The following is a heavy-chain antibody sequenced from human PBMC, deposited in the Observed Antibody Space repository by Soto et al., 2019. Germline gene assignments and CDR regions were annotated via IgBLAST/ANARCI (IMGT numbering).Heavy chain of an antibody. Sequence: EVQLLESGGGLVQPGGSLRLSCVGSGFTFINYAMNWVRQTPGKGLEWVSGISGGGDRTFDGDSVKGRCTISRDNSKNTVNLQMKSLRADDTTVYYCARKVLGSTSRPDWWYFELWGRGTLVTVSS. CDR1: GFTFINYA. CDR2: ISGGGDRT. D-gene: IGHD2-2*01. J-gene: IGHJ2*01. CDR3: ARKVLGSTSRPDWWYFEL. V-gene: IGHV3-23*01.